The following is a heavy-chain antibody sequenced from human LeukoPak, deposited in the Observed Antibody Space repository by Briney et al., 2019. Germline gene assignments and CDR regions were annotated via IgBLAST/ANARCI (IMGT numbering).Heavy chain of an antibody. CDR3: ARGGSGSYYNGFDP. V-gene: IGHV4-4*02. D-gene: IGHD3-10*01. CDR1: GGSISSSDW. J-gene: IGHJ5*02. Sequence: PSETLSLTCAVSGGSISSSDWWSWVRQPPGKGLEWIGEIYRSGSTNYNPSLKSRVTISVDTSKNQFSLKLSSVTAADTAVYYCARGGSGSYYNGFDPWGQGTLVTVSS. CDR2: IYRSGST.